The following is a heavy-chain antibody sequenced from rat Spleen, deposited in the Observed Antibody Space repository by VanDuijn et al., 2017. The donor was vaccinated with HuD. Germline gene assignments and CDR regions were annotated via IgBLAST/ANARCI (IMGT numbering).Heavy chain of an antibody. D-gene: IGHD5-1*01. CDR3: ATGSYFDY. Sequence: EVQLVESGGALVQPGRSLKLSCAASGFTFSDYYMAWVRQAPTKGLEWVASITKTGGSTYYPDSVKGRFTISRDNAKSTLYLQMDSLRSEDTATYYCATGSYFDYWGQGVMVTVSA. J-gene: IGHJ2*01. V-gene: IGHV5-27*01. CDR1: GFTFSDYY. CDR2: ITKTGGST.